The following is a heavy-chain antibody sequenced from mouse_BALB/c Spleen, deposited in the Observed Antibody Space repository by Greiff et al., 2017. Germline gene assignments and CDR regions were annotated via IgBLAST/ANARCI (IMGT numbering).Heavy chain of an antibody. CDR3: ANRYLAY. CDR2: IWSGGST. J-gene: IGHJ3*01. D-gene: IGHD2-14*01. CDR1: GFSLTSYG. Sequence: VQLVESGPGLVQPSQSLSITCTVSGFSLTSYGVHWVRQSPGKGLEWLGVIWSGGSTDYNAAFISRLSISKDNSKSQVFFKMNSLQANDTAIYYCANRYLAYWGQGTLVTVSA. V-gene: IGHV2-2*02.